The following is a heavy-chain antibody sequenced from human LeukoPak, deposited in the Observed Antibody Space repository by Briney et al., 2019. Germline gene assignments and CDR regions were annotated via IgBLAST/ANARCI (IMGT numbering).Heavy chain of an antibody. Sequence: PPGGSLRLSCAASGFTVSSNYMSWVRQAPGKGLEWVSVIYSGGSTYYADSVKGRFTISRDNSKSTLYIQMNSLRAEDTAVYYCARAKPKNMVRGLIMRRESRYYFDYWGQGTLVTVSS. J-gene: IGHJ4*02. CDR3: ARAKPKNMVRGLIMRRESRYYFDY. V-gene: IGHV3-53*01. CDR1: GFTVSSNY. D-gene: IGHD3-10*01. CDR2: IYSGGST.